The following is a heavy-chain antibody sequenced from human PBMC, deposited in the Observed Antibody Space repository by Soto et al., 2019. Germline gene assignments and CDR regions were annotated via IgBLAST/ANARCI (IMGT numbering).Heavy chain of an antibody. D-gene: IGHD6-19*01. J-gene: IGHJ4*01. CDR1: VDSVSGNRAA. Sequence: SQTLSLTCAISVDSVSGNRAAWDWIRHSPSRGLWWLGRTYYRSKWYNDYAVSVKSRITVTPDTSKNQFSLHLNCVTPEDTAVYYCAREFTHSETSGSHFDSWGHGALVPVPS. CDR2: TYYRSKWYN. V-gene: IGHV6-1*01. CDR3: AREFTHSETSGSHFDS.